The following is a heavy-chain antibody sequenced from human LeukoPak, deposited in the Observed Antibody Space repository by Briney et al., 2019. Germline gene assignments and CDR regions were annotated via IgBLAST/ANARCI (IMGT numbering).Heavy chain of an antibody. V-gene: IGHV3-30-3*01. J-gene: IGHJ1*01. Sequence: GGSLRLSCAASGFTFSSYAMHWVRQAPGKGLEWVAVISYDGSNKYYADSVKGRFTISRDNSKNTLYPQMNSLRAEDTAVYYCAKGRPGRTENEYFQHWGQGTLVTVSS. CDR2: ISYDGSNK. CDR3: AKGRPGRTENEYFQH. CDR1: GFTFSSYA. D-gene: IGHD1-26*01.